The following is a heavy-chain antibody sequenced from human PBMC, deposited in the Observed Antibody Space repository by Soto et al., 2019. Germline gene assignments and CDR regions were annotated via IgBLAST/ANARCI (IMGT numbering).Heavy chain of an antibody. CDR2: IYYSGST. Sequence: SETLSLTCTVSGGSISSSSYYWGWIRQPPGKGLEWIGSIYYSGSTYYNPSLKSRVTISVDTSKNQFSLKLSSVTAADTAVYYCARQTVVVNWFDPWGQGTLVTVSS. CDR3: ARQTVVVNWFDP. D-gene: IGHD2-21*01. J-gene: IGHJ5*02. V-gene: IGHV4-39*01. CDR1: GGSISSSSYY.